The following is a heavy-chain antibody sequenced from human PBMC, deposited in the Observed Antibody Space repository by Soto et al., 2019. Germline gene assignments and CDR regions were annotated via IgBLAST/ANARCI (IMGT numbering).Heavy chain of an antibody. V-gene: IGHV4-30-2*01. J-gene: IGHJ5*02. CDR2: IYHSGST. CDR1: GGSLSSVGCS. CDR3: ARVPTP. Sequence: PSETLCVTWAVAGGSLSSVGCSWNWLRQPPGKGLEWIGYIYHSGSTYYNPSLKSRVTISVDRSKNQFSLKLNSMTAADTAVYYCARVPTPWGQGTLVTVSS.